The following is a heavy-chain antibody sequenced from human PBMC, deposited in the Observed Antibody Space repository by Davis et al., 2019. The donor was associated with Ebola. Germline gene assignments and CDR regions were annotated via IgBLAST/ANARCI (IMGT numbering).Heavy chain of an antibody. Sequence: MVSCKGSGYSFTSYWIGWVRQMPGKGLEWMGIIYPGDSDTRYSPSFQGQVTISADKSISTAYLQWSSLKASDTAMYYCARLKTTQYYFDYWGQGTLVTVSS. D-gene: IGHD1-7*01. CDR3: ARLKTTQYYFDY. CDR2: IYPGDSDT. V-gene: IGHV5-51*01. CDR1: GYSFTSYW. J-gene: IGHJ4*02.